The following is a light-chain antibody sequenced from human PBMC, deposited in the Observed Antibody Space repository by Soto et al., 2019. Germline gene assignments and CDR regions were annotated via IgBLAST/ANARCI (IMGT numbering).Light chain of an antibody. J-gene: IGLJ2*01. CDR3: CSYAGSSTLV. Sequence: QSALPQPASVSGSPGQSITISCTGTSSDVGSYNLVSWYQPHPGKAPKLMIYEVSKRPSGVSNRFSGSKSGNTASLTISGLQAEDEADYYCCSYAGSSTLVFGGGTKVTVL. V-gene: IGLV2-23*02. CDR2: EVS. CDR1: SSDVGSYNL.